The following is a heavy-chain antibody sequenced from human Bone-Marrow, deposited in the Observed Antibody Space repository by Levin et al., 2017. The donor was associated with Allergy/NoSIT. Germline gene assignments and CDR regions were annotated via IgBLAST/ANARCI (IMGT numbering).Heavy chain of an antibody. V-gene: IGHV3-33*01. J-gene: IGHJ4*02. Sequence: GGSLRLSCAASGFTFGSYGMHWVRQAPGKGLEWVAVIWYDGSNKYYVDSVKGRFDISRDNSKSTLFLQMNSLRAEDTAVYYCGRRGYSGFLVDYWGQGTLVTVSS. CDR3: GRRGYSGFLVDY. CDR1: GFTFGSYG. CDR2: IWYDGSNK. D-gene: IGHD5-12*01.